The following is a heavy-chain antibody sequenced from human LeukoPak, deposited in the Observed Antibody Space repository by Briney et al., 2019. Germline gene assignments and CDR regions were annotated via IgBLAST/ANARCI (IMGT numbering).Heavy chain of an antibody. CDR3: GRGGEMATINY. V-gene: IGHV1-8*01. CDR2: MNPDSANT. Sequence: ASVKVSCKTSGYTFTSYAINWVRQATGQGLEWMGWMNPDSANTGFAQKFQGRLTLTRNTSTRAAYMELSSLTSEDTAVYYCGRGGEMATINYWGQGTLVTASS. CDR1: GYTFTSYA. D-gene: IGHD5-24*01. J-gene: IGHJ4*02.